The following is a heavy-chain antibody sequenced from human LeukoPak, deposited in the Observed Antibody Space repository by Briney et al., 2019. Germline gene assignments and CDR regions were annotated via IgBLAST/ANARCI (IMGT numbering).Heavy chain of an antibody. D-gene: IGHD5-12*01. V-gene: IGHV1-69*13. J-gene: IGHJ6*03. CDR1: GGTFSSYA. Sequence: SVKVSCKASGGTFSSYAISWVRQAPGQGLEWMGGIIPIFGTANYAQKFQGRVTITADESTSTAYMELSSLRSEDTAVYYCARVGYSGYPRSYYYYMDVWGKGTTVTISS. CDR3: ARVGYSGYPRSYYYYMDV. CDR2: IIPIFGTA.